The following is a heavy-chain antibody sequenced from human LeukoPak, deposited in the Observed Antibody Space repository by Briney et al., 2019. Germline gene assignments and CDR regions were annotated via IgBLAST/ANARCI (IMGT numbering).Heavy chain of an antibody. V-gene: IGHV3-30*03. J-gene: IGHJ4*02. D-gene: IGHD3-10*01. CDR3: ARRRGARGGYFDY. Sequence: PGGSLRLSCAASGFTFSGFGMHWVRQAPGKGLEWAAVISYDGSNKYYADSVKGRFTISGDNSKNTLYLQMNSLRAEDTAVYYCARRRGARGGYFDYWGQGTLVTVSS. CDR2: ISYDGSNK. CDR1: GFTFSGFG.